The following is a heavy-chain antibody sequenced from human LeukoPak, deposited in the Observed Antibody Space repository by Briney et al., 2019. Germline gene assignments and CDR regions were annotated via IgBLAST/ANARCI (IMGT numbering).Heavy chain of an antibody. CDR3: AKGRVLVVGDAFDI. CDR1: GFSFSSYG. J-gene: IGHJ3*02. D-gene: IGHD2-8*02. V-gene: IGHV3-30*02. Sequence: PGGSLRLSCAASGFSFSSYGMHWLRQAPGKGLEWVAFIRNDGSNTYYADSVKGRFTISRDNSKNTLYLQMNSLRAEDAAVYYCAKGRVLVVGDAFDIWGQGTMVTVSS. CDR2: IRNDGSNT.